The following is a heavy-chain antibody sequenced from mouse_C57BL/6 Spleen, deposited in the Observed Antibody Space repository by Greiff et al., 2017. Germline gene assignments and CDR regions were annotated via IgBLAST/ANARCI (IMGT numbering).Heavy chain of an antibody. CDR3: ARLGGGNYVGYAMDY. CDR2: INPNNGGT. D-gene: IGHD1-1*02. J-gene: IGHJ4*01. CDR1: GYTFTDYN. Sequence: EVQLQESGPELVKPGASVKIPCKASGYTFTDYNMDWVKQSHGKSLEWIGDINPNNGGTIYNQKFKGKATLPVDKSSSTAYMELRSLTSEDTAVYYCARLGGGNYVGYAMDYWGQGTSVTVSS. V-gene: IGHV1-18*01.